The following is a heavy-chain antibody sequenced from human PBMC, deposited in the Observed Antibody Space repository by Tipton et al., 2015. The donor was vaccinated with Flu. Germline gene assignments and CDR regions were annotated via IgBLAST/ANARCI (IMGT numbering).Heavy chain of an antibody. D-gene: IGHD3-10*01. CDR3: ARGGGEFGDGAVEI. CDR1: GGTMRSTY. CDR2: VYYTGTT. V-gene: IGHV4-59*01. J-gene: IGHJ3*02. Sequence: TLSLTCTVTGGTMRSTYWSWIRQPPGTGLQWLGYVYYTGTTKYHPSVESRAAISLDTSNNRFSLQLNSVTAADTAIYFCARGGGEFGDGAVEIWGQGTVVAVYS.